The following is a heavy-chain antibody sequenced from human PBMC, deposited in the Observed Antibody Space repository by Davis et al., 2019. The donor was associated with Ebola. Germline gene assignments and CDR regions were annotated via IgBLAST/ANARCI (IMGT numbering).Heavy chain of an antibody. J-gene: IGHJ6*02. CDR1: GGSISSDY. V-gene: IGHV4-59*12. CDR3: AILDDAPYYYGSGSYVSVDV. CDR2: IYYSGST. D-gene: IGHD3-10*01. Sequence: SETLSLTCTVSGGSISSDYWSWIRQPPGKGLAWIGYIYYSGSTYYYPSPKSRVTKSVDKSKNQFSLKLSSVTAADTAVYYCAILDDAPYYYGSGSYVSVDVWGHGTTVTVSS.